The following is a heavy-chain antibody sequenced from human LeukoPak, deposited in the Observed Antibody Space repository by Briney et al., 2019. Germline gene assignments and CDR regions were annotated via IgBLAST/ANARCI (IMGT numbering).Heavy chain of an antibody. CDR2: ISYDGSNK. D-gene: IGHD3-22*01. J-gene: IGHJ4*02. CDR1: GFTFSSYA. CDR3: ARDWELAHYYDSSGYHVGGDY. V-gene: IGHV3-30*04. Sequence: GGSLRLSCAASGFTFSSYAMHWVRQAPGKGLEWVAVISYDGSNKYYADSVKGRFTISRDNAKNSLYLQMNSLRAEDTAVYYCARDWELAHYYDSSGYHVGGDYWGQGTLVTVSS.